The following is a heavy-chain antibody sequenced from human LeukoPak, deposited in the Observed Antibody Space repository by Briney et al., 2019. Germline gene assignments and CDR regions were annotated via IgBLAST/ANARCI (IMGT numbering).Heavy chain of an antibody. J-gene: IGHJ4*02. D-gene: IGHD3-22*01. Sequence: GGSLRLSCSASGFTFSNSPMHWVRQAPGKGLEYVSAISKNGRDIFYADSVRGRFTISRDNSKNTLYLQMSSLRAVDTAVYYCVKVDYDSGAYYHADWGQGTLVTVSS. CDR3: VKVDYDSGAYYHAD. V-gene: IGHV3-64D*09. CDR1: GFTFSNSP. CDR2: ISKNGRDI.